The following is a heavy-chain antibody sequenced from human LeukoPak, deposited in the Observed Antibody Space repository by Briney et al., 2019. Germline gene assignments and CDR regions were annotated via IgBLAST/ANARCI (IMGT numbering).Heavy chain of an antibody. CDR1: GFTFSSYW. CDR3: ARGYGSGSSHLGY. CDR2: IKQDGSEK. V-gene: IGHV3-7*01. D-gene: IGHD3-10*01. Sequence: GGSLRLSCAASGFTFSSYWMSWVRQAPGKGLEWVANIKQDGSEKYYVDSVKGRLTISRDNAKNTLYLQMNSLRAEDTAVYYCARGYGSGSSHLGYWGQGTLVTVSS. J-gene: IGHJ4*02.